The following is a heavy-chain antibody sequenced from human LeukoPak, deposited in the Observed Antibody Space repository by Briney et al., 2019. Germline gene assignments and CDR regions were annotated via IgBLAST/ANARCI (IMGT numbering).Heavy chain of an antibody. D-gene: IGHD3-3*01. CDR2: IYYSGST. CDR1: GGSISSYY. CDR3: ARSYDFWSGYDFDY. J-gene: IGHJ4*02. Sequence: SETLSLTCTGSGGSISSYYWSWIRQPPGKGLEWIGYIYYSGSTNYNPSLKSRVTISVDTSQNQFSLKLSSVTAADTAVYYCARSYDFWSGYDFDYWGQGTLVTVSS. V-gene: IGHV4-59*01.